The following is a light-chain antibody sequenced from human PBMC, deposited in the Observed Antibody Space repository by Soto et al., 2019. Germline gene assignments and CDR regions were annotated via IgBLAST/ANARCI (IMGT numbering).Light chain of an antibody. CDR3: CSYTGFYSYV. V-gene: IGLV2-11*01. CDR1: SSDVGGYNY. CDR2: DVT. Sequence: QSALTQPRSVSGSPGQSVTISCTGTSSDVGGYNYVPWYQQYPGKAPKVMIYDVTKRPSGVPDRFSGSKSGNTASLTISGLQAEDEADYYCCSYTGFYSYVFGTGTKVTVL. J-gene: IGLJ1*01.